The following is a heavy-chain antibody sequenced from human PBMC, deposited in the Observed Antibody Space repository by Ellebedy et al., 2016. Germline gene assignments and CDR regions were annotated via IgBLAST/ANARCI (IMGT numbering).Heavy chain of an antibody. D-gene: IGHD3-16*01. CDR2: ITSTGTYI. CDR3: ARGVGGTSLNWFDP. J-gene: IGHJ5*02. CDR1: GFTFSSYT. Sequence: GESLKISCAASGFTFSSYTMNWVRQAPGKGLEWVSSITSTGTYIYYADSVKGRFTISRDNAKNSVYLQMNSLRGEDTAVYYCARGVGGTSLNWFDPWGQGTLVTVSS. V-gene: IGHV3-21*01.